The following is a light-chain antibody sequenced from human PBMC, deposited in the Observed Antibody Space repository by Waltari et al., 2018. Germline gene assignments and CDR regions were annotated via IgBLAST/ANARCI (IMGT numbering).Light chain of an antibody. CDR1: RTVLYDSNNTNY. CDR2: WAA. J-gene: IGKJ2*03. Sequence: DIVMTQSPASLAVSLGERATINCKSSRTVLYDSNNTNYLAWYQQKPGQPPNLLIYWAATRKSGVPDRFSGSGSGTDFTLTISTLQAEDVAVYYCHQYYNTPYSYGQGTKLEIK. V-gene: IGKV4-1*01. CDR3: HQYYNTPYS.